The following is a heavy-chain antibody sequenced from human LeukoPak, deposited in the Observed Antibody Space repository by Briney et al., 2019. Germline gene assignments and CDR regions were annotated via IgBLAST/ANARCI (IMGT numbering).Heavy chain of an antibody. J-gene: IGHJ4*02. Sequence: PGGSLRLSCAASGFTFSSYSMNWVRQAPGKGLEWVSSISSSSSYIYYADSVKGRFTISRDNAKNSLYLQMNSLRAEDTAVYYCARDRWSSGYGDYWGQGTLVTVSS. V-gene: IGHV3-21*01. CDR3: ARDRWSSGYGDY. CDR2: ISSSSSYI. D-gene: IGHD3-22*01. CDR1: GFTFSSYS.